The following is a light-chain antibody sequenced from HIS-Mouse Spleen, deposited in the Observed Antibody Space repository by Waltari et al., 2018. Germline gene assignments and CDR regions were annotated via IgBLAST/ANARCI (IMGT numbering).Light chain of an antibody. V-gene: IGLV2-23*03. J-gene: IGLJ2*01. Sequence: QSALTQPAPVSGSPGQSITISCPVTGSDGGSYHLFSWYQQHPGKAPKLMIYEGSKRPSGVSNRFSGSKSGNTASLTISGLQAEDEADYYCCSYAGSSTFDVVFGGGTKLTVL. CDR1: GSDGGSYHL. CDR2: EGS. CDR3: CSYAGSSTFDVV.